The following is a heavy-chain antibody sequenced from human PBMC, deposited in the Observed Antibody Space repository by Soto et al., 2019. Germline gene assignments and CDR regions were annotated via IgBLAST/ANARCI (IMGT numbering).Heavy chain of an antibody. Sequence: EAQLVESGGGLVQPGGSLRLSCAASGFTFSSYEMNWVRQAPGKGLEWVSYISSSGSTIYYADSVKGRFTISRDNAKNSLYLQMNSLRAEDTAVYYCARALQHYYGFDYWGQGTLVTVSS. D-gene: IGHD3-10*01. CDR2: ISSSGSTI. CDR1: GFTFSSYE. CDR3: ARALQHYYGFDY. V-gene: IGHV3-48*03. J-gene: IGHJ4*02.